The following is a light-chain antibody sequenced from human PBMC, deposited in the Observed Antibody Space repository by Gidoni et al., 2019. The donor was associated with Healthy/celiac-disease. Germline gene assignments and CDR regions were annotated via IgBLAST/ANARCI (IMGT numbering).Light chain of an antibody. CDR1: QSISSY. V-gene: IGKV1-39*01. Sequence: DIQMTQSQSSLSASVGDRVTITCLASQSISSYLNWYQQKPGKAPKLLIYAASSLQSGVPSRFSGSGSWTDFTLTISSLQPEDFATYYCQQSYSTPFTFGPGTKVDIK. CDR2: AAS. J-gene: IGKJ3*01. CDR3: QQSYSTPFT.